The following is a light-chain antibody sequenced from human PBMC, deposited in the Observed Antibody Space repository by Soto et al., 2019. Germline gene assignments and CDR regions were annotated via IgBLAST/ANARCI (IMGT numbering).Light chain of an antibody. CDR2: DTT. V-gene: IGLV7-46*01. Sequence: QAVVTQEPSLTVSPGGTVTLTCGSSTGTVTDGHYPYWFQQKPGQAPRTMIYDTTHKQSWTPARFSGSLLGGKAALTLSGAQPEDEAEYYCLLCYTDGRPVFVGGTKLTVL. CDR1: TGTVTDGHY. J-gene: IGLJ3*02. CDR3: LLCYTDGRPV.